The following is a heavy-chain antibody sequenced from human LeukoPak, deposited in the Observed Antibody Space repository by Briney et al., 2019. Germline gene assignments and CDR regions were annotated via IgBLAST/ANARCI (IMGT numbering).Heavy chain of an antibody. CDR1: GFTFSGYW. J-gene: IGHJ6*02. CDR2: IDNGGSGT. D-gene: IGHD6-25*01. Sequence: PGGSLRLSCAASGFTFSGYWMHWVRQVPEKGLVLVSRIDNGGSGTTYADSVKGRFTISRDNAKNSLYLQMNNLRADDTAVYYCAKNIAAPGRDSYYLYGMDVWGQGTTVTVSS. CDR3: AKNIAAPGRDSYYLYGMDV. V-gene: IGHV3-74*01.